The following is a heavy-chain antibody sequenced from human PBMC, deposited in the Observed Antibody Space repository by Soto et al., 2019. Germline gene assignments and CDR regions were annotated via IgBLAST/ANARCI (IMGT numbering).Heavy chain of an antibody. V-gene: IGHV3-23*01. J-gene: IGHJ6*02. D-gene: IGHD6-6*01. Sequence: GGSLRLSCAASGFTLSSYAMSWVRQAPGKGLEWVSAISGSGGSTYYADSVKGRFTISRDNSKNTLYLQMNSLRAEDTAVYYCAKEGAARNYGMDVWGQWTTVTVSS. CDR1: GFTLSSYA. CDR2: ISGSGGST. CDR3: AKEGAARNYGMDV.